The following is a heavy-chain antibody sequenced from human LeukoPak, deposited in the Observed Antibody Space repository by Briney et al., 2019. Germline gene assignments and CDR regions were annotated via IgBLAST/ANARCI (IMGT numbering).Heavy chain of an antibody. CDR2: IWYDGSNK. CDR1: GFTFSSYD. Sequence: GGSLRLSCAASGFTFSSYDMHWVRKAPGKGLEWVAVIWYDGSNKYYADSVKGRFTISRDNSKNTLYLQMNSLRAEDTAVYYCARGLRGQYSSSSGFYFDYWGQGTLVTVSS. V-gene: IGHV3-33*01. D-gene: IGHD6-6*01. J-gene: IGHJ4*02. CDR3: ARGLRGQYSSSSGFYFDY.